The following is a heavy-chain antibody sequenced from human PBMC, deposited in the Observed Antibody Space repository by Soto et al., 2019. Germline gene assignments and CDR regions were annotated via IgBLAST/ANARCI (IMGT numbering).Heavy chain of an antibody. D-gene: IGHD5-18*01. CDR3: ARHGIQLWPNWLDP. J-gene: IGHJ5*02. V-gene: IGHV4-59*08. CDR1: GGSISSYY. Sequence: PSDTLSLTCTVSGGSISSYYWSWIRQPPGKGLEWIGYIYYSGSTNYNPSLKSRVTISVDTSKNQFSLKLSSVTAADTAVYYCARHGIQLWPNWLDPWGQGTLVTVSS. CDR2: IYYSGST.